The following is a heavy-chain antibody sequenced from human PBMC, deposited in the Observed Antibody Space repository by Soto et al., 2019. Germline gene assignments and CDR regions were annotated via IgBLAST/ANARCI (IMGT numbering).Heavy chain of an antibody. CDR3: ARVGSSSPNFDY. CDR1: GFTFSDYY. D-gene: IGHD6-6*01. Sequence: GGSLRLSCAASGFTFSDYYMSWIRQAPGKGLEWVSYISSSSSYTNYADSVKGRFTISRDNAKNSLYLQMNSLRAKDTAVYYCARVGSSSPNFDYWGQGTLVTVSS. J-gene: IGHJ4*02. CDR2: ISSSSSYT. V-gene: IGHV3-11*06.